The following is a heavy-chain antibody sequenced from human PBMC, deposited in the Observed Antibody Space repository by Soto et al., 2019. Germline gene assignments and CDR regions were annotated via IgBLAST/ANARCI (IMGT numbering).Heavy chain of an antibody. CDR1: GYTFTGYY. J-gene: IGHJ4*02. CDR2: INPNSGGT. Sequence: ASVQVSCKASGYTFTGYYMHWVRQAPGQGLEWMGWINPNSGGTNYAQKFQGWVTMTRDTSISTAYMELSRLRSDDTAVYYCAIEYSSGWYWPTVYLGQGILVSVSP. V-gene: IGHV1-2*04. D-gene: IGHD6-19*01. CDR3: AIEYSSGWYWPTVY.